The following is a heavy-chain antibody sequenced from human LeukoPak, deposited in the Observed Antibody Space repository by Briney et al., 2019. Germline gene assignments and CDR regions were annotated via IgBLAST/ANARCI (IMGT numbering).Heavy chain of an antibody. Sequence: GASVKVSCKASGYTFTGYYIHWVRQAPGQGLEWMGWINPKSGGTNYTQKFQGRVTMTRDTSISTAYMELNRLRSDDTAVYYCATDPSYSSGWYWGQGTLVTVSS. V-gene: IGHV1-2*02. CDR1: GYTFTGYY. J-gene: IGHJ4*02. D-gene: IGHD6-19*01. CDR3: ATDPSYSSGWY. CDR2: INPKSGGT.